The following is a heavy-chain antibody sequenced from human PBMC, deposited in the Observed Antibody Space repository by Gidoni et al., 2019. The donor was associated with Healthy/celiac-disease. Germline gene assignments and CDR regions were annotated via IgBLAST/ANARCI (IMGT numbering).Heavy chain of an antibody. Sequence: VQLCASGLGLVQPGGSLRLSCAASGFTFSSYPTGWVRQSPGKGLEWVSDISGSGGSRYYADYVKGRFTMSRDNSKKTLYLQMNRLRGEDTAVYYCAKDRRNYYDSGANTGDYWGQGTLVTVSS. CDR3: AKDRRNYYDSGANTGDY. J-gene: IGHJ4*02. V-gene: IGHV3-23*01. CDR1: GFTFSSYP. CDR2: ISGSGGSR. D-gene: IGHD3-10*01.